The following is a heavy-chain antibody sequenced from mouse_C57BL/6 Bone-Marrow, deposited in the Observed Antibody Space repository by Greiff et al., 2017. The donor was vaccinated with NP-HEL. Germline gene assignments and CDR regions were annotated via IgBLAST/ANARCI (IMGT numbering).Heavy chain of an antibody. CDR1: GYTFTSYW. Sequence: VQLQQSGAELVKPGASVKLSCKASGYTFTSYWMQWVKQRPGQGLEWIGEIDPSDSYTNYNQKFKGKATLTVDTSSSTAYMQLSSRTSEDSAVYYCARDGNYPYYFDYWGQGTTLTVSS. V-gene: IGHV1-50*01. CDR2: IDPSDSYT. D-gene: IGHD2-1*01. CDR3: ARDGNYPYYFDY. J-gene: IGHJ2*01.